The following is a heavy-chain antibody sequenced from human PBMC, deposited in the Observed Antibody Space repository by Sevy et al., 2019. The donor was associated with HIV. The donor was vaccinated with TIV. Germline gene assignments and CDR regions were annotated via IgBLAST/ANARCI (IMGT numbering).Heavy chain of an antibody. D-gene: IGHD3-9*01. CDR3: ARAVMDDILTGYYGAMDV. CDR2: MYTSGST. Sequence: SETLSLTCTVSGGSISSGSYYWSWIRQPAGKGLEWIGRMYTSGSTNYNPSLKSRVTISVDTSKNQFSLKLSSVTAADTAVYYCARAVMDDILTGYYGAMDVWGKRTTVTVSS. V-gene: IGHV4-61*02. J-gene: IGHJ6*03. CDR1: GGSISSGSYY.